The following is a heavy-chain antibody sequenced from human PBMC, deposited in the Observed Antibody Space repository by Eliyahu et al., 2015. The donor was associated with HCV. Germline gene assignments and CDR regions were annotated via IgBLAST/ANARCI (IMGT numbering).Heavy chain of an antibody. CDR3: ARLGYCSGASCQHNYYFKYGLDV. CDR2: IYPGDSDT. Sequence: EVQLVQSGPEVKKPGESLKISCKGSGYXFTRYWIAXVRQMPGKGLEWXGIIYPGDSDTRYRAPFQGQVTISADKSISTAYLEWSSLKASDTAMYFCARLGYCSGASCQHNYYFKYGLDVWGQGDHGHRLL. D-gene: IGHD2-15*01. CDR1: GYXFTRYW. J-gene: IGHJ6*02. V-gene: IGHV5-51*03.